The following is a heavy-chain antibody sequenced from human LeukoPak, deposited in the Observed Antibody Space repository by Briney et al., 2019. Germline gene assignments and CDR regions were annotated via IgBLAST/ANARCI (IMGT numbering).Heavy chain of an antibody. CDR2: IYHSGST. Sequence: SETLSLTCAVPGGSISSSNWWSWVRQPPGKGLEWIGEIYHSGSTNYNPSLKSRVTISVDKSKNQFSLKLSSVTAADTAVYYCARRAAAIYYGSGSKGYYFDYWGQGTLVTVSS. D-gene: IGHD3-10*01. CDR3: ARRAAAIYYGSGSKGYYFDY. CDR1: GGSISSSNW. V-gene: IGHV4-4*02. J-gene: IGHJ4*02.